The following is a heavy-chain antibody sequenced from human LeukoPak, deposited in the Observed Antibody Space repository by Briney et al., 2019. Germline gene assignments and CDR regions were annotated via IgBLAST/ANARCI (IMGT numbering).Heavy chain of an antibody. CDR2: INPNSGGT. J-gene: IGHJ4*02. Sequence: ASVKVSCKASGYTFTGYYMHWVRQAPGQGLEWMGWINPNSGGTNYAQKFQGRVTMTRDTSISTAYMELSRLRSEDTAVYYCASTDYYDSSGYHLRYWGQGTLVTVSS. CDR1: GYTFTGYY. V-gene: IGHV1-2*02. D-gene: IGHD3-22*01. CDR3: ASTDYYDSSGYHLRY.